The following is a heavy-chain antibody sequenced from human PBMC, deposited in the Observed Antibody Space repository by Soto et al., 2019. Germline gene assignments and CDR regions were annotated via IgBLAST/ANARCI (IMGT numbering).Heavy chain of an antibody. CDR1: GGSFSSFA. CDR2: IIPMFGSA. J-gene: IGHJ6*02. D-gene: IGHD2-15*01. V-gene: IGHV1-69*06. CDR3: ARRGGNGGSYYYYGMDV. Sequence: GASAKVSCKASGGSFSSFAFSWVRQAPGQGLEWMGGIIPMFGSANYAQEFLGRVTFTADKSTSTAYLQWSSLKASDTAMYYCARRGGNGGSYYYYGMDVWGQGTTVTVSS.